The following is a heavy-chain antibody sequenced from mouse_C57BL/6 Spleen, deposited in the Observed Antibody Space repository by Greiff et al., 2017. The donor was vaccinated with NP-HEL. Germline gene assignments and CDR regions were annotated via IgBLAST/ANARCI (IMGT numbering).Heavy chain of an antibody. CDR2: IDPSDSYT. CDR1: GYTFTSYW. D-gene: IGHD2-5*01. V-gene: IGHV1-69*01. J-gene: IGHJ3*01. CDR3: ARGDSNYPSAY. Sequence: QVQLQQPGAELVMPGASVKLSCKASGYTFTSYWMHWVKQRPGQGLEWIGEIDPSDSYTNYNQKFKGKSTLTVDKSSSTAYMQLSSLTSEDSAVYYCARGDSNYPSAYWGQGTLVTVSA.